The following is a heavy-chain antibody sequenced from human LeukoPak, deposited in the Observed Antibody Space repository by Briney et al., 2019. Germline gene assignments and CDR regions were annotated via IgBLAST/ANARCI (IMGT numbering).Heavy chain of an antibody. Sequence: AGGSLRLSCAASGFTFSSYAMNWVRQAPGKGLEWVSAISGSGGSTYYVDSVKGRFTISRDNSKNTLYLQMNSLRAEDTAVYYCATPPLDSSGYYYAPFDYWGQGTLVTVSS. CDR1: GFTFSSYA. J-gene: IGHJ4*02. CDR3: ATPPLDSSGYYYAPFDY. D-gene: IGHD3-22*01. V-gene: IGHV3-23*01. CDR2: ISGSGGST.